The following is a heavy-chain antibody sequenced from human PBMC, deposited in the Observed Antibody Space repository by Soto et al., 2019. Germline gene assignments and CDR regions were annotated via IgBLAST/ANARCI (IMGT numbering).Heavy chain of an antibody. CDR2: ISWNRGSI. D-gene: IGHD3-3*01. V-gene: IGHV3-9*01. Sequence: EVQLVESGGGLVQPGRSLRLSCAASGFAVDDYAMHWVRHVPGNRLEWVPGISWNRGSIGYADSVKGRFTISRDNAKNSLYLQMNSLRAEDTALYYCAASEWLSPYYFDYWGQGTLVTVSS. CDR1: GFAVDDYA. CDR3: AASEWLSPYYFDY. J-gene: IGHJ4*02.